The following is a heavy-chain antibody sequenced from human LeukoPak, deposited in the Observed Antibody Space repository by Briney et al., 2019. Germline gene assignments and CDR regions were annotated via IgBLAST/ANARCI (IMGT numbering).Heavy chain of an antibody. D-gene: IGHD6-19*01. V-gene: IGHV3-53*01. CDR3: AREGYSSGWYSIPFDY. CDR1: GFTVSSNY. Sequence: GGSLRLSCAASGFTVSSNYMSWVRQAPGKGLEWVSVIYSGGSTYYADSVKGRFTISRDNSKSTLYIQMNSLRAEDTAVYYCAREGYSSGWYSIPFDYWDQGTLVTVSS. J-gene: IGHJ4*02. CDR2: IYSGGST.